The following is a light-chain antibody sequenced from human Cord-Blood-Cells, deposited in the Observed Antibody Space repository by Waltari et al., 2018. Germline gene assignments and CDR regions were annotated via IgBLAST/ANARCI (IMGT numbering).Light chain of an antibody. J-gene: IGLJ3*02. Sequence: QSALTQPASVSGSPGQSITTSCTGTSSDVGGYNSVPWYQQHPGKAPKLMIYDVSNRPSGVSNRFSGSKSGNTASLTISGLQAEDEADYYCSSYTSSSTRVFGGGTKLTVL. CDR3: SSYTSSSTRV. CDR1: SSDVGGYNS. CDR2: DVS. V-gene: IGLV2-14*01.